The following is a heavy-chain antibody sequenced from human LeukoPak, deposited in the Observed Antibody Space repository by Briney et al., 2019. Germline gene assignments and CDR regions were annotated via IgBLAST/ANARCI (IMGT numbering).Heavy chain of an antibody. CDR3: AKDLGYPGYFDY. Sequence: PGASLRLSCAASGFTFSSYAMSWVRQAPGKGLEWVSAISSSGGSTYYADSVKGRFTISRDNSKNTLYLQMNSLRAEDMAVYYCAKDLGYPGYFDYWGQGTLVTVSS. CDR2: ISSSGGST. CDR1: GFTFSSYA. D-gene: IGHD5-18*01. V-gene: IGHV3-23*01. J-gene: IGHJ4*02.